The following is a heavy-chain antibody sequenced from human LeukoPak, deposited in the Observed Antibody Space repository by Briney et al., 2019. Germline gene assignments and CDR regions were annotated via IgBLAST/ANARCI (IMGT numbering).Heavy chain of an antibody. CDR2: IKQDGSEK. CDR1: GFTFSSYA. D-gene: IGHD6-13*01. CDR3: ARDAGIAAAGPVLYYFDY. V-gene: IGHV3-7*01. Sequence: GRSLRLSCAASGFTFSSYAMHWVRQAPGKGLEWVANIKQDGSEKYYVDSVKGRFTISRDNAKNSLYLQMNSLRAEDTAVYYCARDAGIAAAGPVLYYFDYWGQGTLVTVSS. J-gene: IGHJ4*02.